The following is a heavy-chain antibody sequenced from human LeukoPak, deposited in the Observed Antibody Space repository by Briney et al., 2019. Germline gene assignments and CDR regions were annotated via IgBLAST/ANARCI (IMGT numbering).Heavy chain of an antibody. CDR2: IYWNDVK. V-gene: IGHV2-5*01. Sequence: SGPTLVKPTQTLTLTCTFSGFSLSTSGLGVGWLRQPPGKALEWLALIYWNDVKRYSPSLKSRLTITKATSKNQVVLTMTNMDPVDTATYFCAHRKHSLYSFDYWGQGTLVTVSS. CDR1: GFSLSTSGLG. J-gene: IGHJ4*02. D-gene: IGHD2-21*01. CDR3: AHRKHSLYSFDY.